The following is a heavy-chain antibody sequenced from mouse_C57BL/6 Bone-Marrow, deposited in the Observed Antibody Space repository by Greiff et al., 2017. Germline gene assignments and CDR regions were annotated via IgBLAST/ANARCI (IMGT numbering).Heavy chain of an antibody. CDR2: IYPGGGYT. V-gene: IGHV1-63*01. Sequence: QVQLQQSGAELVRPGTSVKMSCKASGYTFTNYWIGWAKQRPGHGLELIGDIYPGGGYTNYNEKFKSKAPLTADKSSSTSYMQFSRLTSEDSAINHCARGDYYGCSFAYWGEGTLVNCSA. J-gene: IGHJ3*01. D-gene: IGHD1-1*01. CDR3: ARGDYYGCSFAY. CDR1: GYTFTNYW.